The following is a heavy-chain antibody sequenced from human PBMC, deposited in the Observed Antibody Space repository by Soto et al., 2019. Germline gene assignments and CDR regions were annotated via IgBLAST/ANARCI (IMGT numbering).Heavy chain of an antibody. CDR2: ISSSSSYI. CDR1: GFTFSSYS. V-gene: IGHV3-21*01. D-gene: IGHD6-13*01. J-gene: IGHJ6*02. CDR3: AREVDPIAAAGTYGMDV. Sequence: KPGGSLRLSCAASGFTFSSYSMNWVRQAPGKGLEGVSSISSSSSYIYYADSVKGRFTISRDNAKNSLYLQMNSLRAEDTAVYYCAREVDPIAAAGTYGMDVWGQGTTVTVSS.